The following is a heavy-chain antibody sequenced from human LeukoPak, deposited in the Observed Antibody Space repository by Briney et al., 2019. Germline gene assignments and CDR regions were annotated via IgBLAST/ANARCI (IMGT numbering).Heavy chain of an antibody. CDR3: ATYYDSSGTDY. CDR1: RGSFSGYY. D-gene: IGHD3-22*01. Sequence: SEALSVTRAFYRGSFSGYYWSWIRQPPGKGLEWMGEINHSGSTNYNPSLKSRVTISLDTSKNQFSLKLSSVTAADTAVYYCATYYDSSGTDYWGQGTLVTVSS. CDR2: INHSGST. J-gene: IGHJ4*02. V-gene: IGHV4-34*01.